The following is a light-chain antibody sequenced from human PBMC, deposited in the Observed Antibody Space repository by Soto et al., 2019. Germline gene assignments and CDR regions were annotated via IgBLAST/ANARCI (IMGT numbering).Light chain of an antibody. CDR2: EAS. CDR3: QHYIEAST. V-gene: IGKV1-5*03. J-gene: IGKJ1*01. CDR1: QSSSSW. Sequence: DIQMTQSPSTLAASVGDRVTITGRASQSSSSWLAWYQQKPGKAPKLLIYEASSSENGVPPRFTGSEFGTEVPLTICSLQPDDFSSYYCQHYIEASTVRQGTRFEIK.